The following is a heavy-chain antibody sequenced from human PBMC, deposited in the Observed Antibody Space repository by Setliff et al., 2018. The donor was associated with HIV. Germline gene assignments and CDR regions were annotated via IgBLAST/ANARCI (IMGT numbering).Heavy chain of an antibody. CDR2: VSNEGDT. V-gene: IGHV1-18*01. CDR1: GYTFISYG. D-gene: IGHD6-19*01. Sequence: GASVKVSCKTSGYTFISYGVTWVRQVPGQGLEWVGWVSNEGDTNYAQKYQDRVTLTTDTTTTTAYMELRGLRSDDTAVYYCARDPRYTSVWFRNGGVDFWGQGTLVTVSS. J-gene: IGHJ4*02. CDR3: ARDPRYTSVWFRNGGVDF.